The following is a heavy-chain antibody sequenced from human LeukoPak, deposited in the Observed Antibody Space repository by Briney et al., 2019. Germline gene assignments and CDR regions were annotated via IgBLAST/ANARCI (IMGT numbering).Heavy chain of an antibody. V-gene: IGHV4-30-4*01. CDR2: IHYSGST. CDR1: GGSISSDDYY. J-gene: IGHJ4*02. CDR3: GRAGADSSGYYTIDY. Sequence: PSETLSLTCTVSGGSISSDDYYWSWIRQPPGKGLEWIGYIHYSGSTCYNPSLKSRVNISVDTSKHQFSLRLSSVTAADTAVYYCGRAGADSSGYYTIDYWGQGTLVTVSS. D-gene: IGHD3-22*01.